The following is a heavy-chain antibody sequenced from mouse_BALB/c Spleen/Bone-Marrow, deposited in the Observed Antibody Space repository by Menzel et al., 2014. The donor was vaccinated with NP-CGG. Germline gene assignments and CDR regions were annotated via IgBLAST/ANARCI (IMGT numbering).Heavy chain of an antibody. V-gene: IGHV1-14*01. CDR3: ARGVYYDYGEGALDY. CDR2: INPYNDGT. D-gene: IGHD2-4*01. CDR1: GYTFTSYV. J-gene: IGHJ4*01. Sequence: VQLKQSGPELVKPGASVKMSCKASGYTFTSYVMHWVKQKPGQGLDWIGYINPYNDGTKYNEKFEGKATLTSDKSSSTAYMELSSLTSEDSAVYYCARGVYYDYGEGALDYWGQGTSVTVSS.